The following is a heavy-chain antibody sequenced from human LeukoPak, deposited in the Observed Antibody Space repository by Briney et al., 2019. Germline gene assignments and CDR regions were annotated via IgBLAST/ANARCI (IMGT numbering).Heavy chain of an antibody. CDR2: ISAGGSST. CDR3: AKGGRADDYYFDY. Sequence: GGSLTLSCPASGFTFSTSALSWVRQAPGKGLEWVSGISAGGSSTYYTDSVKGRFTISRDNSKNTLNLQVNSLRAEDTAVYYCAKGGRADDYYFDYWGQGTLVTVSS. D-gene: IGHD3-3*01. V-gene: IGHV3-23*01. J-gene: IGHJ4*02. CDR1: GFTFSTSA.